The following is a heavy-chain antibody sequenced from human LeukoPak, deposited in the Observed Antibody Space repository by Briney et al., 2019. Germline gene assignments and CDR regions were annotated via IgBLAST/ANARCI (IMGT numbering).Heavy chain of an antibody. V-gene: IGHV3-30*02. J-gene: IGHJ4*02. D-gene: IGHD1-26*01. CDR1: GCTFSSYG. CDR3: AKDYGGSYYFDY. Sequence: GGSLRLSCAASGCTFSSYGMHWVRQAPGKGLEWVAFIRYDGSNKYYADSVKGRFTISRDNSKNTLYLQMNSLRAEDTAVYYCAKDYGGSYYFDYWGQGTLVTVSS. CDR2: IRYDGSNK.